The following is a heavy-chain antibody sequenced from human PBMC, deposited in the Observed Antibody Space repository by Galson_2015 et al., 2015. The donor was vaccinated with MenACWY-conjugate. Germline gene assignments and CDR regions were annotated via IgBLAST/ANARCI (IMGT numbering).Heavy chain of an antibody. CDR1: GYSFTNYF. CDR2: INPSGGST. J-gene: IGHJ5*02. CDR3: ARDRRHGSGSYYNNPWFDP. Sequence: SVKVSCKASGYSFTNYFLHWVRQAPGQGLEWMGKINPSGGSTRYAQKFQGRVTMTRDTSTSTVDMELSSLRSEDTAVYYCARDRRHGSGSYYNNPWFDPWGQGTLVTVSS. V-gene: IGHV1-46*01. D-gene: IGHD3-10*01.